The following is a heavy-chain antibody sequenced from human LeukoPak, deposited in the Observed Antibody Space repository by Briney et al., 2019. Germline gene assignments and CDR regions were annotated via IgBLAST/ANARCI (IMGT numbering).Heavy chain of an antibody. CDR3: ARDYYGSGSYYDP. Sequence: SETLSLTCTVSGGSISSSSYYWGWLRQPPGTGLEWIGSIYYSGSTYYNPSLKSRVTISVDTSKNQFSLKLSSVTAADTAVYYCARDYYGSGSYYDPWGQGTLVTVSS. J-gene: IGHJ5*02. V-gene: IGHV4-39*07. CDR2: IYYSGST. D-gene: IGHD3-10*01. CDR1: GGSISSSSYY.